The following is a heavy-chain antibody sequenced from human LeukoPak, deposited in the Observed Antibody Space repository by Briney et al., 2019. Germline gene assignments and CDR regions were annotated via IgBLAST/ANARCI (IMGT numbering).Heavy chain of an antibody. CDR2: INPDNGAT. D-gene: IGHD1-26*01. CDR1: GYTFTGYY. V-gene: IGHV1-2*06. J-gene: IGHJ4*02. CDR3: ATYSGNYQSAY. Sequence: ASVKVSCKASGYTFTGYYVHWVRQAPGQGLEWMGRINPDNGATNYAQKFQGRVSMTRDTSISTAYMELSRLKSDDTAVYYCATYSGNYQSAYWGQGALVTVSS.